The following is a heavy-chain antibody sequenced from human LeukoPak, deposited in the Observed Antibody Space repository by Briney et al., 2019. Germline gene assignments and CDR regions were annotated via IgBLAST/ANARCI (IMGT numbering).Heavy chain of an antibody. V-gene: IGHV3-33*01. CDR3: AREGGYFDFDY. Sequence: GRSLRLSCAASGFTFSSYGMHWVRQAPGKGLEWVALIGYDGTNEYYADSVKGRFTISRDNAKNTLYLQMNSLRAEDAAVYYCAREGGYFDFDYWGQGTLVTVSS. CDR2: IGYDGTNE. CDR1: GFTFSSYG. J-gene: IGHJ4*02. D-gene: IGHD2/OR15-2a*01.